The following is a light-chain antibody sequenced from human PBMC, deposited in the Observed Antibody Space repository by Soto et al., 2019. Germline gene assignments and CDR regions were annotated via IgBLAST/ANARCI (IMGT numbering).Light chain of an antibody. CDR3: MQALQAPLT. Sequence: DIVMTQSPLSMPVTPGEPASISCRSSQSILHSNGYNYLDWYLQKPGQSPQLLIYLGSSRASGVPDRFSGSGSGTDFTLKISRVEAEDVGFYYCMQALQAPLTFGQGTQVEIK. V-gene: IGKV2-28*01. CDR1: QSILHSNGYNY. CDR2: LGS. J-gene: IGKJ1*01.